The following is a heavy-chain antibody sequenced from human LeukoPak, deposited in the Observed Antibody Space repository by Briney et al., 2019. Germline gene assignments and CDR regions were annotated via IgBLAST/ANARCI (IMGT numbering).Heavy chain of an antibody. CDR1: GYTCTSYD. CDR2: MSPNSGDT. CDR3: ATFGNWNDNDYYYYYGMDV. Sequence: ASVKVSCKASGYTCTSYDFNWVRQATGQRPEWMGWMSPNSGDTGYAQKFQDRVTMTRNTSISTAYMELSSLRSDDTAVYYCATFGNWNDNDYYYYYGMDVWGQGTTVTVSS. V-gene: IGHV1-8*01. D-gene: IGHD1-1*01. J-gene: IGHJ6*02.